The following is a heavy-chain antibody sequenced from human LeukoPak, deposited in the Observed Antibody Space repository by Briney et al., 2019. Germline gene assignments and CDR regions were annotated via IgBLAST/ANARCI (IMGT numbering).Heavy chain of an antibody. V-gene: IGHV1-2*02. Sequence: GASVKVSCKASGYSFTGYYMHWVRQAPGQGLEWMGWINPTTDGTNYAPKFQGRITLTRDTSTTTAYMELSRLRSDDTAVYYCARTASGSRTVLGVQPSLFQYWGQGTLVTVS. J-gene: IGHJ1*01. D-gene: IGHD6-13*01. CDR2: INPTTDGT. CDR1: GYSFTGYY. CDR3: ARTASGSRTVLGVQPSLFQY.